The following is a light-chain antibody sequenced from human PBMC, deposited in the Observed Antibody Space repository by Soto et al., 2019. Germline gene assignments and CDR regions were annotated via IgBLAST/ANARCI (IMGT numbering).Light chain of an antibody. Sequence: QSVVTQPRSVSGAPGQTDTISCTGPSIDVGGSNYVSWYQQHPGQAPNLMIYDVSERPSGVPDRFSGSKSGNTASLTISGLQAEDEADYYCCSYSVTFYVFGTGTKVTVL. J-gene: IGLJ1*01. CDR2: DVS. CDR3: CSYSVTFYV. V-gene: IGLV2-11*01. CDR1: SIDVGGSNY.